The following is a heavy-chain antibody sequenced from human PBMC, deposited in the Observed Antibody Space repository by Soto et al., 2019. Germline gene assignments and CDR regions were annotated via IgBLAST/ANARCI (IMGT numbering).Heavy chain of an antibody. D-gene: IGHD3-22*01. V-gene: IGHV4-4*02. J-gene: IGHJ4*02. CDR1: GGSISSSNW. CDR3: ARDRLNDYYDSSGYRYFDY. CDR2: IYHSGST. Sequence: QVQLQESGPGLVKPSGTLSLTCAVSGGSISSSNWWSWVRQPPGKGLEWIGEIYHSGSTNYNPYLRKRVTISVDKSKNQFSLKLSCVTAADTAVYYCARDRLNDYYDSSGYRYFDYWGQGTLVTVSS.